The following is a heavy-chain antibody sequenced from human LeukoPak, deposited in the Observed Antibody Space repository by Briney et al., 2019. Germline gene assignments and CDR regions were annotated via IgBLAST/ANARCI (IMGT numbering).Heavy chain of an antibody. CDR2: ISSSSSYI. CDR1: GFTFSSYS. D-gene: IGHD3-10*01. CDR3: ARDWGRGVGDAFDI. Sequence: GGSLRLSCAASGFTFSSYSMNWVRQAPGKGLEWVSSISSSSSYIYYADSVKGRFTISRDNAKNSLYLQMNGLRAEDTAVYYCARDWGRGVGDAFDIWGQGTMVTVSS. J-gene: IGHJ3*02. V-gene: IGHV3-21*01.